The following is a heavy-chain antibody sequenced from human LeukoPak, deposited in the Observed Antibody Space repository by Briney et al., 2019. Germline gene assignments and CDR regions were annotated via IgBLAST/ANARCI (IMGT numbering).Heavy chain of an antibody. CDR2: IKQDGSEK. D-gene: IGHD3-22*01. J-gene: IGHJ4*02. Sequence: GGSLRLSCVVSGFTFGDFHMSWPRQAPGKGLEWVANIKQDGSEKNYVDSVKGRFSISRDNAKNSLYLQMNSLRGDDTAVYYCARGEYYFDGGYWGQGTLVTVSS. V-gene: IGHV3-7*03. CDR1: GFTFGDFH. CDR3: ARGEYYFDGGY.